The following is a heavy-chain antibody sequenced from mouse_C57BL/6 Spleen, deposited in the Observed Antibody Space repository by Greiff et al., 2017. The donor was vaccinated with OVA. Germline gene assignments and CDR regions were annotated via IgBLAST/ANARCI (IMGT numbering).Heavy chain of an antibody. CDR2: INPGSGGT. CDR3: ARSGYYGEAWFAY. D-gene: IGHD1-1*01. CDR1: GYAFTNYL. V-gene: IGHV1-54*01. J-gene: IGHJ3*01. Sequence: VQLQQSGAELVRPGTSVKVSCKASGYAFTNYLIAWVKQRPGQGLEWIGVINPGSGGTNYNEKFKGKATLTADKSSSTAYMQLSSLTSEDSAVYFCARSGYYGEAWFAYWGQGTLVTVSA.